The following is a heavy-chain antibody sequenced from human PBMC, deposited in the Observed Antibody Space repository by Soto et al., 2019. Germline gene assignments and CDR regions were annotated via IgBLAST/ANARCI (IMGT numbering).Heavy chain of an antibody. V-gene: IGHV3-15*07. Sequence: GESLKISCAASGFTFSNAWMNWVRQAPGKGLEWVGRIKSKTDGGTTDYAAPVKGRFTISRDDSKNTLYLQMNSLKTEDTAVYYCTTDRGGSGSYYTNFDYWGQGTLVTVSS. D-gene: IGHD3-10*01. CDR1: GFTFSNAW. CDR2: IKSKTDGGTT. J-gene: IGHJ4*02. CDR3: TTDRGGSGSYYTNFDY.